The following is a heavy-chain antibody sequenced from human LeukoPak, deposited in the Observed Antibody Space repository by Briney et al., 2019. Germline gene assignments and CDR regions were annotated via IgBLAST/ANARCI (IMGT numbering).Heavy chain of an antibody. CDR2: ISSSSSYT. CDR1: GFTFSDYY. J-gene: IGHJ4*02. V-gene: IGHV3-11*06. Sequence: GGSQRLSCAASGFTFSDYYMSWIRQAPGKGLEWVSYISSSSSYTNYADAVKGRFTISRDNAKNSLYLQMNSLRAEDTAVYYCARKPRTTAEEDYWGQGTLVTVPS. CDR3: ARKPRTTAEEDY. D-gene: IGHD1-1*01.